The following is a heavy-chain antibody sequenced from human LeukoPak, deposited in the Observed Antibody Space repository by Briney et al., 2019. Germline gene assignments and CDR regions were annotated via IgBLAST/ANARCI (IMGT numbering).Heavy chain of an antibody. CDR2: IRSEADKYAT. D-gene: IGHD1-7*01. CDR1: GFTFSGSP. V-gene: IGHV3-73*01. J-gene: IGHJ5*02. Sequence: GGSLKLSCAASGFTFSGSPIHWVRQASGKGLEWVGHIRSEADKYATTYAASLRGRFTISRDDSENTAYLQMNSLRAEDTAVYYCTKDWNYAVDPWGQGTQATVSS. CDR3: TKDWNYAVDP.